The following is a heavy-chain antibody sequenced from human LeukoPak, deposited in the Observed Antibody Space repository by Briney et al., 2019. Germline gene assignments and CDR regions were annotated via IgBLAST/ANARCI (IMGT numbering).Heavy chain of an antibody. D-gene: IGHD3-3*01. CDR3: ARASRVEWLLYNYYFDY. V-gene: IGHV1-2*02. CDR1: GYTFTGYY. J-gene: IGHJ4*02. Sequence: ASVKVSCKASGYTFTGYYIHWVRQATGQGLEWMGWINPNSGATNYAQKFQGRVTMTRDTSISTSYMELSRLRSDDTAVYYCARASRVEWLLYNYYFDYWGQGTLVTVSS. CDR2: INPNSGAT.